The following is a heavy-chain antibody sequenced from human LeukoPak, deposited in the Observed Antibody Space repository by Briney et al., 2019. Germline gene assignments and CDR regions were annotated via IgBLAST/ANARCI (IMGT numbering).Heavy chain of an antibody. D-gene: IGHD3-10*01. J-gene: IGHJ4*02. CDR3: ARGRSGFGTNSDY. CDR2: IYHSGST. Sequence: PSETLSLTCAVSGYSISSGYYWGWIRPPPGKGLEGIGSIYHSGSTYYNPSLKSRVTISVDTSKNQFYLKLNSVTAADTAVYYCARGRSGFGTNSDYWGQGTLVTVSS. CDR1: GYSISSGYY. V-gene: IGHV4-38-2*01.